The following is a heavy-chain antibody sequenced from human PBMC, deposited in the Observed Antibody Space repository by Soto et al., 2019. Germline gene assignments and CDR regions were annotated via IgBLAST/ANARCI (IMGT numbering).Heavy chain of an antibody. V-gene: IGHV4-4*02. J-gene: IGHJ4*02. D-gene: IGHD4-17*01. CDR2: VLHTGTT. CDR1: GGSISTSNW. Sequence: SETLSLTCVVSGGSISTSNWWKWVRQTPEKGLEWIGQVLHTGTTNYNPSLKTRVTISVDKSKNQFSLELTSVTAADTALYFCARSDYGDSNSQYFDYWGRGTLVTVSS. CDR3: ARSDYGDSNSQYFDY.